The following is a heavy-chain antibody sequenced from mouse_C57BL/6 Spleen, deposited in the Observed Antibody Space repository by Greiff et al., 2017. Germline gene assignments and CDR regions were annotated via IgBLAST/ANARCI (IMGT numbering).Heavy chain of an antibody. CDR3: ARHGDWVFYAMDY. D-gene: IGHD4-1*01. CDR1: GFSLTSYG. CDR2: IWSDGSN. J-gene: IGHJ4*01. V-gene: IGHV2-6-1*01. Sequence: VKLVESGPGLVAPSQSLSITCTVSGFSLTSYGVPWVRQPPGKGLEWLVVIWSDGSNTYNSALISRLSISKANSKSQVFLKKNSLQTDDKAMNYCARHGDWVFYAMDYWGQGTSVTVSS.